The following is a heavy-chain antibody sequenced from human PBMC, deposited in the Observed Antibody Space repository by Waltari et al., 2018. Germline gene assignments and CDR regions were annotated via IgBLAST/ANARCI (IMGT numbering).Heavy chain of an antibody. J-gene: IGHJ2*01. V-gene: IGHV3-7*01. CDR3: ARDSLATGYWYFDQ. Sequence: EVQLVESGGGLVQPGGSLQLPCAASGFIFGNYWLSWVRQAPGKGLEWVASIKQDGSETYFVDSLKGRFTISRDNTENSMYLQMDSLRAEDTAHYYCARDSLATGYWYFDQWGRGTLVTVSS. D-gene: IGHD6-25*01. CDR1: GFIFGNYW. CDR2: IKQDGSET.